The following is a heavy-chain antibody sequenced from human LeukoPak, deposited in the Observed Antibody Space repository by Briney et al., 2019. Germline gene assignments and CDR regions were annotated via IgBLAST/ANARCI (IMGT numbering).Heavy chain of an antibody. Sequence: PGGSLRPSCAASGFTFDDYDMHWVRQAPGKGLGWVSLISGDGGSTYYADSVKGRFTISRDNSKNSLYLQMNSLRTEDTALYYCAKDIPRIYYDSSGSLPDYWGQGTLVTVSS. CDR2: ISGDGGST. D-gene: IGHD3-22*01. V-gene: IGHV3-43*02. CDR3: AKDIPRIYYDSSGSLPDY. CDR1: GFTFDDYD. J-gene: IGHJ4*02.